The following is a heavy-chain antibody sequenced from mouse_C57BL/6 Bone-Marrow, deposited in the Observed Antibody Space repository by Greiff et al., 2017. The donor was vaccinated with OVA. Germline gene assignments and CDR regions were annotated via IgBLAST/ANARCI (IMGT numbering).Heavy chain of an antibody. D-gene: IGHD2-4*01. CDR3: ARDDSLPSYYYAMDY. V-gene: IGHV5-12*01. Sequence: EVKRVESGGGLVQPGGSLKLSCAASGFTFSDYYMYWVRQTPEKRLEWVAYISNGGGSTYYPDTVKGRFTISRDNAKNTLYLHMSRLKSEDTAMYYCARDDSLPSYYYAMDYWGQGTSVTVSS. CDR1: GFTFSDYY. J-gene: IGHJ4*01. CDR2: ISNGGGST.